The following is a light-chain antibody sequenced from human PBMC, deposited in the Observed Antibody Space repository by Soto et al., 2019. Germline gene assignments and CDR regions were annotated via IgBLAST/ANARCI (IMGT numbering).Light chain of an antibody. J-gene: IGKJ1*01. CDR1: QSVSRSY. V-gene: IGKV3-20*01. CDR3: QQYGSSLWT. Sequence: EIGLTQSPGTLSLSPGERATLSCRASQSVSRSYFAWYQQKPGQAPRLLIYGASSRATGIPDRLSGSGSGTDFTLTISRLEPEDFAVYYCQQYGSSLWTFGQGTKVEIK. CDR2: GAS.